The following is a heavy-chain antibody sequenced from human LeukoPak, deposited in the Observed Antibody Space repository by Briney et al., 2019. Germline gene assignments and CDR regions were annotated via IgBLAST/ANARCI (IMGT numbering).Heavy chain of an antibody. D-gene: IGHD5-18*01. CDR1: GFTFSTCA. CDR2: ISGSGSKT. CDR3: VKEPRGYSFSFDI. Sequence: PGGSLRLPCAASGFTFSTCAINWVRQAPGKGLEWVSAISGSGSKTFYADSVKGRFTISRDNPKNTLYLQMNSLRPEDTAVYYCVKEPRGYSFSFDIWGQGTMVTVSS. J-gene: IGHJ3*02. V-gene: IGHV3-23*01.